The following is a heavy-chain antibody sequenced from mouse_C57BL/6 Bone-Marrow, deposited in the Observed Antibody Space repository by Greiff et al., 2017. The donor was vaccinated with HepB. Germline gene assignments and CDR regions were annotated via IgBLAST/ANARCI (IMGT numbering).Heavy chain of an antibody. CDR3: ARWGYYDYDRYFDV. Sequence: VQLQQSGPELVKPGASVKLSCKASGYTFPSYDINWVKQRPGQGLEWIGWIYPRDGSTKYNEKFKGKATLTVDTSSSTAYMELHSLTSEDSAVYFCARWGYYDYDRYFDVWGTGTTVTVSS. CDR2: IYPRDGST. V-gene: IGHV1-85*01. D-gene: IGHD2-4*01. CDR1: GYTFPSYD. J-gene: IGHJ1*03.